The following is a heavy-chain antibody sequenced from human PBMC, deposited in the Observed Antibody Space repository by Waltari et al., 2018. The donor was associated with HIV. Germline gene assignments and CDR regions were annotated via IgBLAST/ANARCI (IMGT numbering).Heavy chain of an antibody. CDR1: CFTFSRYW. CDR3: ARRRGSYCLDY. Sequence: EGPLVESGVGLGQHRCSLRLSCAAPCFTFSRYWMRCGRQAPGKGLEWVANIKQDGSEKYYVDSVKGRFTISRDNAKNSLYLQMNSLRAEDTAVYFCARRRGSYCLDYWGQGTLVTVSS. D-gene: IGHD1-26*01. CDR2: IKQDGSEK. J-gene: IGHJ4*02. V-gene: IGHV3-7*01.